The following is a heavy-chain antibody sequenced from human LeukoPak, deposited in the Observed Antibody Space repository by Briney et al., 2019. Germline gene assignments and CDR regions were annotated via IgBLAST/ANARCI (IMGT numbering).Heavy chain of an antibody. J-gene: IGHJ4*02. CDR2: ISGSGGST. D-gene: IGHD3-22*01. Sequence: GGSLRLSCAASGFTFSSYGMSWVRQAPGKGLEWVSAISGSGGSTYYADSVRGRFTISRDNSKNTLYLQMNSLRAEDTAVYYCAKVDYYDSSGYYYFDYWGQGTLVTVSS. CDR3: AKVDYYDSSGYYYFDY. V-gene: IGHV3-23*01. CDR1: GFTFSSYG.